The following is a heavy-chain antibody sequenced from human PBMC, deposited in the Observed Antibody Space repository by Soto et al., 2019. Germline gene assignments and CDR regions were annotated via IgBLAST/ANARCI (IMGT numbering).Heavy chain of an antibody. J-gene: IGHJ4*02. CDR3: AREGMDTAIDY. D-gene: IGHD5-18*01. V-gene: IGHV4-61*08. CDR2: IYYSGST. CDR1: GGSISSNGYY. Sequence: SETLSLTCTVSGGSISSNGYYWGWIRQPPGKGLEWIGYIYYSGSTNYNPSLKSRVTISVDTSKNQFSLKLSSVTAADTAVYYCAREGMDTAIDYWGQGTLVTVSS.